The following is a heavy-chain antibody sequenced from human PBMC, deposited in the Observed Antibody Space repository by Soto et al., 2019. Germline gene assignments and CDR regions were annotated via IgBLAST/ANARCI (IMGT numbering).Heavy chain of an antibody. D-gene: IGHD1-7*01. J-gene: IGHJ6*03. CDR1: GYTFTSCD. V-gene: IGHV1-8*01. CDR3: ARFGRTGTTDYYYYMDD. Sequence: ASVKVSCKASGYTFTSCDINWVRQATGQGLEWMGWMNPNSGNTGYAQKFQGRVTMTRNTSISTAYMELSSLRSEDTAVYYCARFGRTGTTDYYYYMDDWGKGTTVTVSS. CDR2: MNPNSGNT.